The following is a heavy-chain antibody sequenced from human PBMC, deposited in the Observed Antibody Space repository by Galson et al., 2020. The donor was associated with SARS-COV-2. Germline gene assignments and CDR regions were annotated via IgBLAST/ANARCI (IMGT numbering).Heavy chain of an antibody. CDR3: ARALLTGTNSLYYYGMDV. D-gene: IGHD1-7*01. J-gene: IGHJ6*02. V-gene: IGHV6-1*01. CDR2: TYYRSKWYN. CDR1: GDSVSSNNAA. Sequence: SQTLSLTCALSGDSVSSNNAAWNWIRQSPSRGLEWLGRTYYRSKWYNDYAVSVKSRITINPDTSKNQFSLQLNSVTPEDTDVYYCARALLTGTNSLYYYGMDVWGQGTTVTVS.